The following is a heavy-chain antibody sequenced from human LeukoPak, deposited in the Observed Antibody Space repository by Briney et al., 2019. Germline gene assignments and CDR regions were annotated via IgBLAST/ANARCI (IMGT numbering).Heavy chain of an antibody. CDR1: GFTFSSYA. CDR3: ARAYGGYNWSDP. V-gene: IGHV3-30-3*01. D-gene: IGHD4-23*01. J-gene: IGHJ5*02. Sequence: PGRSLRLSCAASGFTFSSYAMHWVRQAPGKGLEWVAVVSFDGDNKYYADSVKDRFTISRDNSQNTLYLQLNSLRAEDTAVYYCARAYGGYNWSDPWGQGTLVTVSS. CDR2: VSFDGDNK.